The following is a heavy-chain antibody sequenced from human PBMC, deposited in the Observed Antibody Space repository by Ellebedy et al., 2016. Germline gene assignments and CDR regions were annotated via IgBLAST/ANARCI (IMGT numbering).Heavy chain of an antibody. Sequence: GSLRLSXAVYGGSFSGYYWSWIRQPPGKGLEWIGEINHSGSTNYNPSLKSRVTISVDTSKNQFSLKLSSVTAADTAVYYCARSAGTWFDPWGQGTLVTVSS. V-gene: IGHV4-34*01. J-gene: IGHJ5*02. CDR3: ARSAGTWFDP. CDR2: INHSGST. CDR1: GGSFSGYY. D-gene: IGHD6-13*01.